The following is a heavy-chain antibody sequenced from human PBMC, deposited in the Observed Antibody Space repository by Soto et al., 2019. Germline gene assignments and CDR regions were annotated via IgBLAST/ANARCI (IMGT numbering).Heavy chain of an antibody. CDR3: ARVGRIGVVGATRGFDF. Sequence: PSETLSLTCSVSGGSISSTDHFWSWIRHHPGKGLEWIGHIYYRGSTYYNPSLKSRLSISVDTSKNQFSLKLSSVTAADSAVYYCARVGRIGVVGATRGFDFWGQGELVTVSS. D-gene: IGHD2-15*01. V-gene: IGHV4-31*03. J-gene: IGHJ4*03. CDR2: IYYRGST. CDR1: GGSISSTDHF.